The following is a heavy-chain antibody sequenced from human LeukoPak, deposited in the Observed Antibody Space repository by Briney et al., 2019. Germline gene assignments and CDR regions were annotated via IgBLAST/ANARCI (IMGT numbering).Heavy chain of an antibody. CDR2: MNPNSGNT. V-gene: IGHV1-8*02. J-gene: IGHJ5*02. D-gene: IGHD6-19*01. Sequence: GASVKVSCKASGYTFTGYDINWVRQATGQGLEWMGWMNPNSGNTGYAQKFQGRVTMTRNTSISTAYMELSSLRSEDTAVYYCARDSSGWYHWFDPWGQGTLVTVSS. CDR1: GYTFTGYD. CDR3: ARDSSGWYHWFDP.